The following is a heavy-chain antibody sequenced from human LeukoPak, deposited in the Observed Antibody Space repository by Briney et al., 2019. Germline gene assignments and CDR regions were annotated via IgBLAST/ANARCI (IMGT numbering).Heavy chain of an antibody. CDR3: SRGGIDCSGDSCYSVSLDQ. CDR2: IRSKAYRGTA. Sequence: GGSLRLSCTTSGFTVSYYALTWARQAPGKGLEWVGFIRSKAYRGTAEYAASVKGRFTISRDDSKSIAYLQMNSLKTEDTAVYFCSRGGIDCSGDSCYSVSLDQWGQGALVTVSS. J-gene: IGHJ4*02. D-gene: IGHD2-15*01. V-gene: IGHV3-49*04. CDR1: GFTVSYYA.